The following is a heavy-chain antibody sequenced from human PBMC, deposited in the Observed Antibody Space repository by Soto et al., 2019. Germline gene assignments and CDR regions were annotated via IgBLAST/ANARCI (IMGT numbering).Heavy chain of an antibody. V-gene: IGHV3-23*01. CDR3: AKGRLRYFDWPDAFDI. D-gene: IGHD3-9*01. Sequence: GGSLRLSGAASGFTCRSYAMSWVRQAPGKGLEWVSAISGNGGITYYADSWKGRSTISRDNSKNTLYLQMNSLSAEDTAVYYCAKGRLRYFDWPDAFDIWGQGTMVTVSS. CDR1: GFTCRSYA. CDR2: ISGNGGIT. J-gene: IGHJ3*02.